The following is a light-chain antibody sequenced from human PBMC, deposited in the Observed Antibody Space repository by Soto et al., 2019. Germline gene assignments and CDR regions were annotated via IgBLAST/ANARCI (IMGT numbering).Light chain of an antibody. CDR2: AAS. Sequence: DIQMTQSPSSLSASVGDRVTITCRASQSMGSYLNWYQQKPGKAPKLLIYAASSLQSGVPSRFSGSGSGTDFTVTISSLQPEDFATYYCQQSYSMPRTFGGGTKVEIK. CDR3: QQSYSMPRT. V-gene: IGKV1-39*01. CDR1: QSMGSY. J-gene: IGKJ4*01.